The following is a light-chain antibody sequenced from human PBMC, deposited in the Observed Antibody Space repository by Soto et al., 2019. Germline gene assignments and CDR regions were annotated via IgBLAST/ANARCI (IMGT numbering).Light chain of an antibody. V-gene: IGKV1-27*01. J-gene: IGKJ1*01. Sequence: DIQMTQSPSSLSASVGDRVTITCRASQGISHFLAWYQQKPGKVPKLLIYAASILQSGVPPRFSGSGSGTDFTLTISSLQPEDVATYYCQKYNTVPRTFDQGNKVDI. CDR1: QGISHF. CDR2: AAS. CDR3: QKYNTVPRT.